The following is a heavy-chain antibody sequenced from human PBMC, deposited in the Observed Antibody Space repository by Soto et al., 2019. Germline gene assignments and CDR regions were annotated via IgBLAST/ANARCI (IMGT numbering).Heavy chain of an antibody. Sequence: PSETLSLTCTVSGGSISSYYWSWIRQPPGKGLEWIGYIYYSGSTKYNPSLKSRVNISVDTSKNQFSLKLSSVTAADMALYYCARQEVAGPAAIGLVYWGQGILVTVS. V-gene: IGHV4-59*08. CDR1: GGSISSYY. D-gene: IGHD2-2*01. CDR2: IYYSGST. CDR3: ARQEVAGPAAIGLVY. J-gene: IGHJ4*02.